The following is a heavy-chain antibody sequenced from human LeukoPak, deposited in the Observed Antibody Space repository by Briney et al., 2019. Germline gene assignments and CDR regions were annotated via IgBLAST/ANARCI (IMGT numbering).Heavy chain of an antibody. V-gene: IGHV1-69*13. J-gene: IGHJ4*02. Sequence: ASVKVSCKASGYTFTSYVISWVRQAPGQGLEWMGGIIPIFGTANYAQKFQGRVTITADESTSTAYMELSSLRSEDTAVYYCARVPSGYSLDYWGQGTLVTVSS. CDR1: GYTFTSYV. D-gene: IGHD5-18*01. CDR3: ARVPSGYSLDY. CDR2: IIPIFGTA.